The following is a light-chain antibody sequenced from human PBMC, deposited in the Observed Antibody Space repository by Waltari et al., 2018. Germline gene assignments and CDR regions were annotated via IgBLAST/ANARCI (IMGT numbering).Light chain of an antibody. CDR1: QGITNY. CDR3: QHLNSYPIT. CDR2: AAS. V-gene: IGKV1-9*01. Sequence: DIQLTQSPSFLSASVGDKVTITCRASQGITNYLAWYQQKPGKAPKLLIYAASALQSGVPSTFSGSGSGTEFTLTISSLQPEDFATYYCQHLNSYPITFGQGTRLEMK. J-gene: IGKJ5*01.